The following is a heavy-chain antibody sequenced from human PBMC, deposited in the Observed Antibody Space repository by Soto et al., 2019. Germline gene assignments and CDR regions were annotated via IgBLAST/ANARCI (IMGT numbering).Heavy chain of an antibody. D-gene: IGHD3-10*01. Sequence: QVQLQQWGAGLLKPSETLSLTCAVYGGSFSGYYWSWIRQPPGKGLEWIGEINHSGSINYNPSLKSRVTISVDTSKNQFSLKLSSVTAADTAVYYCARCVLFENQSRFDPWGQGTLVTVSS. CDR1: GGSFSGYY. CDR3: ARCVLFENQSRFDP. J-gene: IGHJ5*02. V-gene: IGHV4-34*01. CDR2: INHSGSI.